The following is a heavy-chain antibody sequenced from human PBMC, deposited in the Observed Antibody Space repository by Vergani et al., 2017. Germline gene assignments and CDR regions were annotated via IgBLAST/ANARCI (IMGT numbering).Heavy chain of an antibody. J-gene: IGHJ4*02. Sequence: QVQLQESGPGLVQPSQTLSLTCTVSGGSISSGSYYWSWIRQPAGKGLEWIGRIYTSGSTNYNPSLKSRVTISVDTSKNQFSLKLSSVTAAGTAVYYCAREGVPYCSSTSCYNLFDYWGQGTLVTVSS. CDR2: IYTSGST. V-gene: IGHV4-61*02. CDR1: GGSISSGSYY. D-gene: IGHD2-2*02. CDR3: AREGVPYCSSTSCYNLFDY.